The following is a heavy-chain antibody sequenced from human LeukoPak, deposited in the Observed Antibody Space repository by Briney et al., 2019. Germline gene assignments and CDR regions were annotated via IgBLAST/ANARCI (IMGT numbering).Heavy chain of an antibody. CDR2: IYYSGST. Sequence: PSETLSLTCTVSGGSISSSSYYWGWIRQPPGKGLEWIGSIYYSGSTYYNPSLKSRVTISVDTSKNQFSLKLSSVTAAGTAVYYCARSLVVVAATPFDPWGQGTLVTVSS. J-gene: IGHJ5*02. V-gene: IGHV4-39*01. D-gene: IGHD2-15*01. CDR1: GGSISSSSYY. CDR3: ARSLVVVAATPFDP.